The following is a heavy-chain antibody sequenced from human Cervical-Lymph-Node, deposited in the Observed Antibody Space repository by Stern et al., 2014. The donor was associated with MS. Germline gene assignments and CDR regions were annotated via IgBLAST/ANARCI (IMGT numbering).Heavy chain of an antibody. D-gene: IGHD1-26*01. V-gene: IGHV3-33*01. Sequence: VQLVESGGGVVQPGRSLRLSCAASGFTFSSYGMHWVRQAPGKGLEWVALIWYDGSNKYYADSVKGRFTISRDNSKNTLYLQMNSLRAEDTAVYYCAREVGPTPYNWFDPWGQGTLVTVSS. CDR1: GFTFSSYG. J-gene: IGHJ5*02. CDR2: IWYDGSNK. CDR3: AREVGPTPYNWFDP.